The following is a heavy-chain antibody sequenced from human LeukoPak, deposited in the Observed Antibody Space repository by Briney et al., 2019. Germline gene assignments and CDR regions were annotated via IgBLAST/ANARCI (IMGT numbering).Heavy chain of an antibody. Sequence: GGSLRLSCAASGFTFSSYGMHWVRQAPGKGLEWVAFIRYDGSNKYYADSVKGRFTISRDNSKNTLYLQMNSLRAEDTAVYYCARDGDSSSGEAFDIWGQGTMVTVSS. J-gene: IGHJ3*02. CDR1: GFTFSSYG. CDR2: IRYDGSNK. V-gene: IGHV3-30*02. CDR3: ARDGDSSSGEAFDI. D-gene: IGHD3-16*01.